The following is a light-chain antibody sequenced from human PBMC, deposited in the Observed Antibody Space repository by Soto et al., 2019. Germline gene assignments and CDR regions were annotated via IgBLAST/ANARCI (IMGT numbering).Light chain of an antibody. CDR2: DAS. J-gene: IGKJ2*01. CDR1: QSVSSY. CDR3: QRRSSWPPYT. V-gene: IGKV3-11*01. Sequence: EIVLTQSPATLSLSPGARATLSCRASQSVSSYLAWYQQKPGQAPRLLIYDASNRATGIPARFSGSGSGTDFTLTISSLGPEDFAVYYCQRRSSWPPYTFGQGTKLEIK.